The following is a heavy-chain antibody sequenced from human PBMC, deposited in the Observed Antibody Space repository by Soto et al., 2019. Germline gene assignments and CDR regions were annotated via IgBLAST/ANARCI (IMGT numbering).Heavy chain of an antibody. CDR2: IGPESGAT. CDR1: GYTFTGHY. Sequence: GASVKVSCKASGYTFTGHYIHWVRQAPEQGPEWMGEIGPESGATRYAQRFQGRVTISVDTSKNQFSLKLSSVTAADTAVYYCARRFGELFDYWGQGTLVTVSS. J-gene: IGHJ4*02. V-gene: IGHV1-2*02. D-gene: IGHD3-10*01. CDR3: ARRFGELFDY.